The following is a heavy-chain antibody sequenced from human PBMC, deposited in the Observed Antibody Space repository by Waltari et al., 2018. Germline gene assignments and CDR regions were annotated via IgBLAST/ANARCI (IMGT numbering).Heavy chain of an antibody. D-gene: IGHD1-26*01. CDR1: GCSISIRAYY. Sequence: QVQLQESGPGLVKPSQTLSLLCTVSGCSISIRAYYWNWIRQHPGKGLEWIGYIHYGGSTYYNPSLRSRVNVSVDTSKNNFSLNLTSVTAADTAVYYCGRSYYGSYFLDYWGQGTVVTVSS. CDR2: IHYGGST. CDR3: GRSYYGSYFLDY. J-gene: IGHJ4*02. V-gene: IGHV4-31*03.